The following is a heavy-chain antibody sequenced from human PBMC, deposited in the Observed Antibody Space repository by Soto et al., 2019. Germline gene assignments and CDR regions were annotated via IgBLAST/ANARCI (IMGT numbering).Heavy chain of an antibody. CDR1: GGSVSSGSYY. CDR3: ARDHSVAVAGTGYYYYYGMDV. J-gene: IGHJ6*02. D-gene: IGHD6-19*01. Sequence: PEETLSLACTVSGGSVSSGSYYWSWIRQPPGKGLEWIGYIYYSGSTNYNPSLKSRVTISVDTSKNQFSLKLSSVTAADTAVYYCARDHSVAVAGTGYYYYYGMDVWGQGTTVTVSS. CDR2: IYYSGST. V-gene: IGHV4-61*01.